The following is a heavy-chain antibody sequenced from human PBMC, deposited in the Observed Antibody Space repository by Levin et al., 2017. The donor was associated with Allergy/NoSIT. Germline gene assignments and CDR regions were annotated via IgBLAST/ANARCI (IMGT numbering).Heavy chain of an antibody. D-gene: IGHD2-8*02. CDR1: GGSISTYF. CDR2: IYYTGDT. V-gene: IGHV4-59*01. CDR3: ARDYRTRWWMSFEY. Sequence: PSETLSLTCTVSGGSISTYFWSWIRQPPGKGLEWIGFIYYTGDTKYNPSLKSRVTMSVDKPKNQLSLQLSSVTAADTAVYYCARDYRTRWWMSFEYWGQGILVTVSS. J-gene: IGHJ4*02.